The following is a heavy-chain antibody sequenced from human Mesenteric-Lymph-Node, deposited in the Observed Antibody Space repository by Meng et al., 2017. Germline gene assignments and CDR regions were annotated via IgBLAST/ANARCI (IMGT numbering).Heavy chain of an antibody. CDR1: GYTFTGYY. J-gene: IGHJ4*02. CDR2: INPNSGGT. V-gene: IGHV1-2*02. Sequence: ASVKVSCKASGYTFTGYYMHWVRQAPGQGLEWMGWINPNSGGTNYAQKFQGRVTMTRDTSISTAYMELSRPRSDDTAVYYRAREEEGYGGNSFDYWGQGTLVTVSS. CDR3: AREEEGYGGNSFDY. D-gene: IGHD4-23*01.